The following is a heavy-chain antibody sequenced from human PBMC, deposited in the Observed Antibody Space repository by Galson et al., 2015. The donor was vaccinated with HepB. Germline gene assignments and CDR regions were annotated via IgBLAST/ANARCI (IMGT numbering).Heavy chain of an antibody. D-gene: IGHD2-2*01. J-gene: IGHJ6*02. Sequence: SVKVSCKASGYTFTSYGISWVRQAPGQGLEWMGWISAHNGNTNYAQKLQGRVTMTTDTSTSTAYMELRSLRSDDTAVYYCAREGLVVPAAIIGYYYGMDVWGQGTTVTVSS. CDR1: GYTFTSYG. CDR3: AREGLVVPAAIIGYYYGMDV. CDR2: ISAHNGNT. V-gene: IGHV1-18*01.